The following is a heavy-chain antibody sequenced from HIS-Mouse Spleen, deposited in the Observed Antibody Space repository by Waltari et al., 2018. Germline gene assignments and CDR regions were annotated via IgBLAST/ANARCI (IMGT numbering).Heavy chain of an antibody. J-gene: IGHJ4*02. Sequence: EVQLVESGGGLVQPGGSLRLSCAASGFTFSRSWLSWVRQAPGKGLEWVANIKQDGSEKYYVDSVKGRFTISRDNAKNSLYLQMNSLRAEDTAVYYCAREGDSGSYFDYWGQGTLVTVSS. CDR3: AREGDSGSYFDY. V-gene: IGHV3-7*01. CDR1: GFTFSRSW. CDR2: IKQDGSEK. D-gene: IGHD1-26*01.